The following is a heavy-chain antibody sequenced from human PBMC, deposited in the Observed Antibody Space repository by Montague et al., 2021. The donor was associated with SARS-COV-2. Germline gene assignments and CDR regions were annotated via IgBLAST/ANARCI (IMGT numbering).Heavy chain of an antibody. CDR3: ARPLIWSGYFVDAFDI. J-gene: IGHJ3*02. D-gene: IGHD3-3*01. CDR2: ISYDGSNK. V-gene: IGHV3-30-3*01. Sequence: SLRLSCAASGFTFSSYAMHWVRQAPGKGLEWVAVISYDGSNKYYADSEKGRFTISRDNSKNTLYLQMNSLRAEDTVVYYCARPLIWSGYFVDAFDIWGQGTVVTVSS. CDR1: GFTFSSYA.